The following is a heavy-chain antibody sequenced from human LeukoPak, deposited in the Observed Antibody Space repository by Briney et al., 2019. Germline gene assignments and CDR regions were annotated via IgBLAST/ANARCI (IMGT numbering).Heavy chain of an antibody. V-gene: IGHV3-23*01. CDR1: GFTFSGYA. Sequence: GGSLRLSCAASGFTFSGYAMSWVRQAPGKGLEWVSAISGSGGSTYHADSVKGRFTISRDNSKNTLYLQMNSLRAEDTAVYYCAKDSGIDGPYYYYYMDVWGKGTTVTVSS. CDR2: ISGSGGST. CDR3: AKDSGIDGPYYYYYMDV. J-gene: IGHJ6*03.